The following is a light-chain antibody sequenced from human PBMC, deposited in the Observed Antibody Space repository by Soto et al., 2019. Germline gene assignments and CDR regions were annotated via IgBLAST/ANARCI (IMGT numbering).Light chain of an antibody. V-gene: IGKV1-39*01. J-gene: IGKJ5*01. CDR1: QSVSNY. CDR2: TAS. Sequence: IQMTQSPSSLSASVGDTVTITCRASQSVSNYLNWFQHKPGRAPKLLIHTASTLRSGVPSRSSGSGSGTDFTLTISSLQREDFATYYCQQSYTILYTFGQGTRLEIK. CDR3: QQSYTILYT.